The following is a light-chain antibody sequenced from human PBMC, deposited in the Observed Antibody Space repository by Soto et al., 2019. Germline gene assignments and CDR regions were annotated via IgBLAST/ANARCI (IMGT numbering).Light chain of an antibody. Sequence: SYELTQPPSVSVSPGQTARITCSGDALPKQYAYWYQQKPGQAPVLVIYKDNERPSGIPERFSGSSSGTTVTLTISGVQAEDEADYYCQSADSSGTVVFGGGTKVTVL. CDR1: ALPKQY. J-gene: IGLJ2*01. CDR3: QSADSSGTVV. V-gene: IGLV3-25*03. CDR2: KDN.